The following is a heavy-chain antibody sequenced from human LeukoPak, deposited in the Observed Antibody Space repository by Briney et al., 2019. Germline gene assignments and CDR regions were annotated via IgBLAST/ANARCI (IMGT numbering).Heavy chain of an antibody. Sequence: GGSLRLSCAASGFTFSSYSMNRVRQAPGKGLEWVSSISSSSSYIYYADSVKGRFTISRDNAKNSLYLQMNSLRAEDTAVYYCARGRNYYDSSGLGYWGQGTLVTVSS. V-gene: IGHV3-21*01. CDR2: ISSSSSYI. CDR1: GFTFSSYS. D-gene: IGHD3-22*01. J-gene: IGHJ4*02. CDR3: ARGRNYYDSSGLGY.